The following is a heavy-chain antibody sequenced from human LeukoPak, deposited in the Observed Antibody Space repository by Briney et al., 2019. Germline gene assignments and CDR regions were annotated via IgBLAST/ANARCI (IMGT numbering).Heavy chain of an antibody. CDR3: TTEMDTAIYY. J-gene: IGHJ4*02. Sequence: GRSLRLSCAASGFTFSYAWMTWVRQAPGKGLEWVGRIRGKTDVGSTDYAAPVKGRFTISRDDSKNTLYLQMNSLRTEDTAVYYCTTEMDTAIYYWGQGTLVTVSS. D-gene: IGHD5-18*01. CDR1: GFTFSYAW. CDR2: IRGKTDVGST. V-gene: IGHV3-15*01.